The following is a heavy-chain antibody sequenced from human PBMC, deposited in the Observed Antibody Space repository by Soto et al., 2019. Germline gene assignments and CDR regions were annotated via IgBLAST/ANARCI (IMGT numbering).Heavy chain of an antibody. CDR2: ISGSSRYT. CDR1: GFNFSDHY. J-gene: IGHJ4*02. CDR3: ARHTSGWHYYDY. Sequence: GGSLRLSCAASGFNFSDHYMNWIRQAPGKGLEWVSYISGSSRYTNFADSVKGRFTISRDNAKSSLYLQMNSLRAEDTAVYYCARHTSGWHYYDYWGQGTPVTVSS. D-gene: IGHD6-19*01. V-gene: IGHV3-11*06.